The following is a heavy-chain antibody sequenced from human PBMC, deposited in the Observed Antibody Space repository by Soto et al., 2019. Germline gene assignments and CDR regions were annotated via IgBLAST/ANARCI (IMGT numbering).Heavy chain of an antibody. V-gene: IGHV1-69*13. CDR1: GGTFSSYA. J-gene: IGHJ3*02. D-gene: IGHD6-13*01. Sequence: SVKVSCKASGGTFSSYAISWVRQAPGQGLEWMGGIIPIFGTANYVQKFQGRVTITADESTSTAYMELSSLRSEDTAVYYCAREIAAAGTAQDGAFDIWGQGTMVTVSS. CDR2: IIPIFGTA. CDR3: AREIAAAGTAQDGAFDI.